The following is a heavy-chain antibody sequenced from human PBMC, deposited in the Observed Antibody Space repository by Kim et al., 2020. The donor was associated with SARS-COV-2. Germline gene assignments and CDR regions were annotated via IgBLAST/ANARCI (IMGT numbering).Heavy chain of an antibody. V-gene: IGHV3-21*04. Sequence: GGSLRLSCAASGFTFSSYSMNWVRQAPGKGLEWVSSISGSSSYIHYADSVKGRFTISRDNAKNSLYLQMNSLRAEDTAVYYCVREHSGYDCWGQGTLVTVSS. CDR2: ISGSSSYI. D-gene: IGHD5-12*01. J-gene: IGHJ4*02. CDR1: GFTFSSYS. CDR3: VREHSGYDC.